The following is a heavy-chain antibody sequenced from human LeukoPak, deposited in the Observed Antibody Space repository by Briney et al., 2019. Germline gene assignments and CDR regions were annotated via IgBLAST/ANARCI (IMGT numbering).Heavy chain of an antibody. CDR3: AKVDSGGCIFDY. CDR2: ISGSGGST. V-gene: IGHV3-23*01. J-gene: IGHJ4*02. D-gene: IGHD3-22*01. CDR1: GFTFSSYA. Sequence: GGSLRLSCAASGFTFSSYAMSWVRQAPGKGLEWVSAISGSGGSTYYAGSVKGRFTISRDNSKNTLYLQMNSLRAEDTAVYYCAKVDSGGCIFDYWGQGTLVTVSS.